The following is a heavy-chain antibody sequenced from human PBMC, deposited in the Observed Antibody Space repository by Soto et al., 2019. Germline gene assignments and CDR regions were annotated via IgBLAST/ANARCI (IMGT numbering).Heavy chain of an antibody. Sequence: LSLTCAVYGGPCSGYFWCWIRQSPGNGLEWIGEVNHIGSTNSNPSLKSRVAVSVDTSKNQISLRLRSVTAADTAVYYCARGISWIVEVQSDAPDKYYFDSWGQGTLVTVSS. D-gene: IGHD2-15*01. CDR2: VNHIGST. J-gene: IGHJ4*02. V-gene: IGHV4-34*01. CDR3: ARGISWIVEVQSDAPDKYYFDS. CDR1: GGPCSGYF.